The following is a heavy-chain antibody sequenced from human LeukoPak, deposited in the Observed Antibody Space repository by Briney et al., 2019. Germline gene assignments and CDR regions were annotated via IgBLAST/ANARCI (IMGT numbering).Heavy chain of an antibody. D-gene: IGHD2-15*01. CDR1: GFTVSSNY. J-gene: IGHJ3*02. Sequence: GGSLRLSCAASGFTVSSNYMSWVRQAPGKGLGWVSVIYSGGSTYYADSVKGRFTISRDNSRNTLYLQMNSLRAEDTALYYCARGYSRAAFDIWGQGTVVAVSS. CDR2: IYSGGST. CDR3: ARGYSRAAFDI. V-gene: IGHV3-53*01.